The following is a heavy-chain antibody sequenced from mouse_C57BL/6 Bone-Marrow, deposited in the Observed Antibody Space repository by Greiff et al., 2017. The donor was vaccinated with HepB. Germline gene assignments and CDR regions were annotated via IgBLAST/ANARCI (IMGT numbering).Heavy chain of an antibody. CDR3: ARGGSRWDFDY. CDR1: GFTFSDYY. D-gene: IGHD1-1*01. V-gene: IGHV5-16*01. CDR2: INYDGSST. Sequence: EVQLVESAGGLVQPGSSMKLSCTASGFTFSDYYMAWVRQVPEKGLEWVANINYDGSSTYYLDSLKSRFIISRDNAKNILYLQMSSLKSEDTATYYCARGGSRWDFDYWGQGTTLTVSS. J-gene: IGHJ2*01.